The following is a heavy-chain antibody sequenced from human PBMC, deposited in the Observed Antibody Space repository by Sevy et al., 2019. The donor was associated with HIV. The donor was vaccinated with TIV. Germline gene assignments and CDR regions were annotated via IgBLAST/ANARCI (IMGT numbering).Heavy chain of an antibody. J-gene: IGHJ4*02. D-gene: IGHD1-26*01. Sequence: SETLSLTCTVSGGSISSSSYYWGWIRQPPGKGLEWIGSIYYSGSTYYNPSLKSRVTISVDTSKNQFSLRLSSVTAADTAVYYCARQEGVGAPRFDYWGQGTLVTVSS. V-gene: IGHV4-39*01. CDR2: IYYSGST. CDR1: GGSISSSSYY. CDR3: ARQEGVGAPRFDY.